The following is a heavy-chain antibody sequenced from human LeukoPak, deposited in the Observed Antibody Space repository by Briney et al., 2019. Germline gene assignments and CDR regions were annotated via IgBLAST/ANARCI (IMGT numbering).Heavy chain of an antibody. Sequence: GGTLRLSCAASGFTFSNYVMSWVRQAPGKGLEWVSTISDSGGSTYYADSVKGRFTISRDNAQSSLSLQMNSLRAEDTAVYYCAELGITMIGGVWGKGTTVTISS. V-gene: IGHV3-23*01. CDR3: AELGITMIGGV. CDR1: GFTFSNYV. D-gene: IGHD3-10*02. J-gene: IGHJ6*04. CDR2: ISDSGGST.